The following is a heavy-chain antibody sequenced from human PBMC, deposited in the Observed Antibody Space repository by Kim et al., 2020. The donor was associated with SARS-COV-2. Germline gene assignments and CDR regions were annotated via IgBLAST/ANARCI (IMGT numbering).Heavy chain of an antibody. V-gene: IGHV4-34*09. J-gene: IGHJ4*02. D-gene: IGHD5-12*01. Sequence: STNHNPSRKGRVTISVDTSKNQFSLKLSSVTAADTAVYYCAREDGYRFDYWGQGTLVTVSS. CDR3: AREDGYRFDY. CDR2: ST.